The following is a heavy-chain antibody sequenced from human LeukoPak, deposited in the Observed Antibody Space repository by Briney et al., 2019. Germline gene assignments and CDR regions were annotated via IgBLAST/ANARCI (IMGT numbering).Heavy chain of an antibody. V-gene: IGHV4-39*01. CDR1: GGSISSSSYY. CDR3: ARPSGAPITMVRGVMYAFDI. D-gene: IGHD3-10*01. CDR2: IYYSGST. Sequence: SETLSLTCTVSGGSISSSSYYWGWIRQPPGKGLEWIGSIYYSGSTYYNPSLKSRVTISVDTSKNQFSLKLSSVTAADTAVYYCARPSGAPITMVRGVMYAFDIWGQGTMVTVSS. J-gene: IGHJ3*02.